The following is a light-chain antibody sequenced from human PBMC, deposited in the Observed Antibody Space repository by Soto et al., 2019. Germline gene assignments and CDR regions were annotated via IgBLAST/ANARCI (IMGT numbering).Light chain of an antibody. CDR2: RAS. CDR3: QQYESSPLT. CDR1: QSVSSAL. J-gene: IGKJ4*01. V-gene: IGKV3-20*01. Sequence: EIVLTQSPDTLSLSPGERATLSCRASQSVSSALLAWYQQKPGQAPRLLIYRASTRATGITDRFTGSESGTDFTLTISRLEPEDFAVYYCQQYESSPLTFGGGTKVEIK.